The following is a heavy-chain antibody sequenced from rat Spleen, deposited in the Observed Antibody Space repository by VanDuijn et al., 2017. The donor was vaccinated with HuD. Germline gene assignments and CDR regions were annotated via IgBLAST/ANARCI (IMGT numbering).Heavy chain of an antibody. Sequence: EVKLVETGPGLVQPGRSLKLSCAASGFKFNDNWMGWVRQAPGKGLEWIGEINKDSRTIKYTPSLKDNFTISRDNAQNTLYLQMSKPGSEDTAIYYCAIHGRENYFDHRGQGVIVTDSS. CDR3: AIHGRENYFDH. V-gene: IGHV4-2*01. J-gene: IGHJ2*01. CDR1: GFKFNDNW. D-gene: IGHD1-7*01. CDR2: INKDSRTI.